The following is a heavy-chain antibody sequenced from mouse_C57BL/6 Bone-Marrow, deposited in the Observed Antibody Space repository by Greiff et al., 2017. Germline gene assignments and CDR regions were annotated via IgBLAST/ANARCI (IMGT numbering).Heavy chain of an antibody. Sequence: VQLQQSGAELVRPGASVKLSCTASGFNIKDDYMHWVKQRPEQGLEWIGWIDPENGDTEYASKFQGKATITAETSSNTAYLQLSSLTSEDTAVYYCTTSYGNYVGYFDVWGTGTTVTVSS. J-gene: IGHJ1*03. V-gene: IGHV14-4*01. D-gene: IGHD2-1*01. CDR2: IDPENGDT. CDR3: TTSYGNYVGYFDV. CDR1: GFNIKDDY.